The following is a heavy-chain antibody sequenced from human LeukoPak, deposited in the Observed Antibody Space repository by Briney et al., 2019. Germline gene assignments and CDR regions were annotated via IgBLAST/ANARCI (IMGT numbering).Heavy chain of an antibody. CDR1: GFTFSSYG. V-gene: IGHV3-30*03. D-gene: IGHD4-17*01. CDR3: AREFSTVTKGNYYSGMDV. J-gene: IGHJ6*02. CDR2: ISYDGSNK. Sequence: PGGSLRLSCAASGFTFSSYGMHWVRQAPGKGLEWVAVISYDGSNKYYADSVKGRFTISRDNYKNTLYLQMNSLRAEDTAGYYCAREFSTVTKGNYYSGMDVWGQGTPVTVS.